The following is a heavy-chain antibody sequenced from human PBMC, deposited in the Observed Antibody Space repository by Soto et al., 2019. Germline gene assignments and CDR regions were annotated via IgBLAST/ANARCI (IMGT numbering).Heavy chain of an antibody. Sequence: ASVKVSCKASGYTFTSYGISWARQAPGQGLEWMGWISAYNGNTNYAQKLQGRVTMTTDTSTSTAYMELRSLRSDDMAVYYCARELGYCSGGSCGDAFDIWGQGTMVTVSS. D-gene: IGHD2-15*01. CDR2: ISAYNGNT. J-gene: IGHJ3*02. V-gene: IGHV1-18*03. CDR1: GYTFTSYG. CDR3: ARELGYCSGGSCGDAFDI.